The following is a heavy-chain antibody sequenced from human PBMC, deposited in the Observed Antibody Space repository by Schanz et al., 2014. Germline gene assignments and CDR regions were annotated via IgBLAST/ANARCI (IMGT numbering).Heavy chain of an antibody. V-gene: IGHV3-9*01. J-gene: IGHJ6*02. D-gene: IGHD3-3*02. Sequence: EGQLVESGGVLVQPGRSLRLSCAGSGLNFRQYAIHWVRHAPGKGLEWVAGFSLDTDRIDYGDSVKGRFTVSWDNSKTSLYLQMNSLRPEDTALYYCTKDILPGGADGWGQGTTVTVSS. CDR1: GLNFRQYA. CDR3: TKDILPGGADG. CDR2: FSLDTDRI.